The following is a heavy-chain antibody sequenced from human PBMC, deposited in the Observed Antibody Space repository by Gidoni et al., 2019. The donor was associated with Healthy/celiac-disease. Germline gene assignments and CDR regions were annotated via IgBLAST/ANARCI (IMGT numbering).Heavy chain of an antibody. CDR1: GFTFSSYW. CDR2: IKQDGSEK. J-gene: IGHJ6*02. Sequence: EVQLVESGGGLVQPGGSLRLSCAASGFTFSSYWMSWVRQAPGKGLEWVANIKQDGSEKYYVDSVKGRFTISRDNAKNSLYLQMNSLRAEDTAVYYCAREIVVVPAAKDGYYYYGMDVWGQGTTVTVSS. V-gene: IGHV3-7*03. D-gene: IGHD2-2*01. CDR3: AREIVVVPAAKDGYYYYGMDV.